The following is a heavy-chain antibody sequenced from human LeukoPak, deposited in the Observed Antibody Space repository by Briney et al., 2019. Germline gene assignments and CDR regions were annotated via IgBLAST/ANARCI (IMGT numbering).Heavy chain of an antibody. Sequence: SETLSLTCAVSGYSISSDYYWGWIRQPPGKGLEWIGSIYHSGSTYYNPSLKSRVTISVDTSKNQFSLKLSSVTAADTAVYYWARGSDYGDYESNWFDPWGQGTLVTVSS. J-gene: IGHJ5*02. CDR1: GYSISSDYY. D-gene: IGHD4-17*01. CDR3: ARGSDYGDYESNWFDP. CDR2: IYHSGST. V-gene: IGHV4-38-2*01.